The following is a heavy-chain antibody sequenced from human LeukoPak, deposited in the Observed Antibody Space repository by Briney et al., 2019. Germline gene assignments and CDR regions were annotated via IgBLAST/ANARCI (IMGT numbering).Heavy chain of an antibody. J-gene: IGHJ4*02. D-gene: IGHD4-17*01. V-gene: IGHV4-31*03. CDR3: ARDLGNAVDY. CDR1: GGSTSSGGYY. Sequence: SETLSLTCTVSGGSTSSGGYYWSWIRQHPGKGLEWIGYIYYSGSTYYNPSLKSRVTKSVDTSKNQFSLKLSSVTAADTAVYYCARDLGNAVDYWGQGTLVTVSS. CDR2: IYYSGST.